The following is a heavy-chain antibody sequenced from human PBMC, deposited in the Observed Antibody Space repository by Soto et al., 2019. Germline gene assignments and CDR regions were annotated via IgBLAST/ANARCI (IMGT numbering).Heavy chain of an antibody. CDR1: GFTFSSYA. CDR3: AKAHSYYYDSSGFYYFDY. J-gene: IGHJ4*02. CDR2: ISGSGGST. D-gene: IGHD3-22*01. V-gene: IGHV3-23*01. Sequence: QPGGSLRLSCAASGFTFSSYAMSWVRQAPGKGLEWVSAISGSGGSTYYADSVKGRFTISRDNSKNTLYLQMNSLRAEDTAVYYCAKAHSYYYDSSGFYYFDYWGQGTLVTVPS.